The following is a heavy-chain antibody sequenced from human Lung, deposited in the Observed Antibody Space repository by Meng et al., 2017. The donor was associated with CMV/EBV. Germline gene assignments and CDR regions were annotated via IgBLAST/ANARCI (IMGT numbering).Heavy chain of an antibody. V-gene: IGHV4-39*07. Sequence: LXCTVSGGSISSSSYYWGWIRQPPGQGREWIGSIYYSGNTYYKPSLQSRVTITADTSKSQFSLELSSVTAADTAVYYCASLPKMGIATTGPHWGQGTVVTVSS. J-gene: IGHJ4*02. CDR1: GGSISSSSYY. CDR3: ASLPKMGIATTGPH. CDR2: IYYSGNT. D-gene: IGHD6-13*01.